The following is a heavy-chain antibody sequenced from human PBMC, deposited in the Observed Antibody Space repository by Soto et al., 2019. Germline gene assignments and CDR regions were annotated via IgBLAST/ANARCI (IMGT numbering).Heavy chain of an antibody. CDR1: GYTFRGYG. J-gene: IGHJ4*02. D-gene: IGHD1-26*01. Sequence: HPGGSLRLSCEGFGYTFRGYGMIWVRQAPGKGLECVSYISSDEAIVNYADSVKGRLTISRDSAKNSLFLQMNSLRDEDTAVYYCVRGGGVGTTWGYYWGQGAQVTVSS. CDR2: ISSDEAIV. V-gene: IGHV3-48*02. CDR3: VRGGGVGTTWGYY.